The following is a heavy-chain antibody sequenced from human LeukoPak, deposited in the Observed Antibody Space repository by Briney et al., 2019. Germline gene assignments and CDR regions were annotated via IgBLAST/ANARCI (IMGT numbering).Heavy chain of an antibody. Sequence: GGSLRLSCAASGFTFSTYSMSWVRQAPGKGLEWVSVIYSGGSTYYADSVKGRFTISRDNSKNTLYLQMNSLRAEDTAVYYCARGLDGSGTYYKVWFDPWGQGTLVTVSS. V-gene: IGHV3-66*01. D-gene: IGHD3-10*01. CDR1: GFTFSTYS. CDR2: IYSGGST. J-gene: IGHJ5*02. CDR3: ARGLDGSGTYYKVWFDP.